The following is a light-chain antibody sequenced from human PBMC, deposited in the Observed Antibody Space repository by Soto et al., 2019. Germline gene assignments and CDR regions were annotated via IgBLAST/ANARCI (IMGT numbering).Light chain of an antibody. CDR3: QQSYSTPLP. Sequence: DIQMTQSPSSLSASVGDRVTITCRASQSISSYLNWYQQKPGKAPKLLIYAASSLQSGVPSRFSGSGSGTDFTLTISSLQPEDFETYYCQQSYSTPLPFGQGTKVEIK. V-gene: IGKV1-39*01. J-gene: IGKJ1*01. CDR2: AAS. CDR1: QSISSY.